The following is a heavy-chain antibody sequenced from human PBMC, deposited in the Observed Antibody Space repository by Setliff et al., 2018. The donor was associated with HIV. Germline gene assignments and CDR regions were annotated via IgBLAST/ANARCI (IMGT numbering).Heavy chain of an antibody. J-gene: IGHJ4*02. V-gene: IGHV4-34*01. CDR2: IHHSGST. D-gene: IGHD2-15*01. CDR3: ARHGGHSFDS. Sequence: SETLSLTCAVYGGSFSGYYWSWIGQPPGKGLEWIGEIHHSGSTKYNPSLQSRVTILVDTSNKQLSLNLGSVTAADTTVYFCARHGGHSFDSWGQGTLVTVSS. CDR1: GGSFSGYY.